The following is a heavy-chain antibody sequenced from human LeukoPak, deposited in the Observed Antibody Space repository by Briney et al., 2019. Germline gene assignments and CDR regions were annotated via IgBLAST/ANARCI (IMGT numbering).Heavy chain of an antibody. Sequence: SPTLSLTCALSADSVSSNSAAWNCIRQSPSRGLGWLGRTYYRSKWYSEYAVSVKSRITVNPDTPKNQFSLHLNSVTPEDAAVYYCARDPSGPWGQGTLVTVSS. J-gene: IGHJ5*02. CDR1: ADSVSSNSAA. D-gene: IGHD1-14*01. V-gene: IGHV6-1*01. CDR3: ARDPSGP. CDR2: TYYRSKWYS.